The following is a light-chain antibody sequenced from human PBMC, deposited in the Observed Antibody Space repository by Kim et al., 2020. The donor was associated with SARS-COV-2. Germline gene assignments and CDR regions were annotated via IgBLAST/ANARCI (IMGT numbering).Light chain of an antibody. J-gene: IGKJ2*01. CDR1: QAILDRTNNNNK. CDR3: QQYYKSPNT. Sequence: IVVTQSPGSLALSLGERATINCKSSQAILDRTNNNNKLAWYQQKPGQPPKLLIYWASTRESGVPDRFSGSGSGTDFSLTISSLEAEDVADYYCQQYYKSPNTFGQGTKLEI. V-gene: IGKV4-1*01. CDR2: WAS.